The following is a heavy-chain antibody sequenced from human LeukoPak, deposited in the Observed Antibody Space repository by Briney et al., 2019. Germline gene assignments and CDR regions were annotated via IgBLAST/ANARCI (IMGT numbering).Heavy chain of an antibody. CDR2: IYSGGSS. CDR3: ARASGRGYSYGYDY. J-gene: IGHJ4*02. Sequence: GGSLRLSCAASGFTVSSNYMTWVRQAPGKGLEWVSVIYSGGSSYYADSVKGRFTISRDNSKNTLYLQMNSLRAEDTAVYHCARASGRGYSYGYDYWGQGTLVTVSS. D-gene: IGHD5-18*01. V-gene: IGHV3-66*01. CDR1: GFTVSSNY.